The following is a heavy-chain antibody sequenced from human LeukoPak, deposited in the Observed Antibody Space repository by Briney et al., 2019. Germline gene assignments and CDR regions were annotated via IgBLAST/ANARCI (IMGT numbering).Heavy chain of an antibody. V-gene: IGHV4-38-2*02. D-gene: IGHD4-23*01. CDR1: GYSISDGSY. Sequence: PSETLSLTCSVSGYSISDGSYWGWIRHPPGKGLEWIGSTFHSGTTYYDPSLKSRVTISVDTSKNQFSLRLDSVTAADTAVYYCARHDTGGTDAFDIWGQGTLVIASS. CDR3: ARHDTGGTDAFDI. CDR2: TFHSGTT. J-gene: IGHJ3*02.